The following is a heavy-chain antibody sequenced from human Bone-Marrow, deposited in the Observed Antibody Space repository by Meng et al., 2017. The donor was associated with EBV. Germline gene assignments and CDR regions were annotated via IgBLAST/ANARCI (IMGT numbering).Heavy chain of an antibody. V-gene: IGHV1-3*01. D-gene: IGHD3-22*01. Sequence: QGQLVESGAEGTRAGSSCKVSCKASGNTLRSYAIHWVRQAHGQSLEWMGWIDVGNANTKYSQKFQDRVTITRETFASTVYMELSRLTSEDTAVYYCARRYYDVTGYYYFDFWGQGTLVTVSS. CDR1: GNTLRSYA. J-gene: IGHJ4*02. CDR3: ARRYYDVTGYYYFDF. CDR2: IDVGNANT.